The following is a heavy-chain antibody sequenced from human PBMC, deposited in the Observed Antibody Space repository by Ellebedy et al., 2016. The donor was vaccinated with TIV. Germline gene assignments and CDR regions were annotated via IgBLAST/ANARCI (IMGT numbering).Heavy chain of an antibody. CDR1: GFAFSYYS. Sequence: GESLKISCAASGFAFSYYSMTWVRQAPGKGLEWVSFITSTGDTIFYADSVRGRFTISRDNAKNSLYLQMNSLRDEDTAVYYCARGRLNSGSYWGVYWGQGALVTVSS. J-gene: IGHJ4*02. D-gene: IGHD1-26*01. V-gene: IGHV3-48*02. CDR2: ITSTGDTI. CDR3: ARGRLNSGSYWGVY.